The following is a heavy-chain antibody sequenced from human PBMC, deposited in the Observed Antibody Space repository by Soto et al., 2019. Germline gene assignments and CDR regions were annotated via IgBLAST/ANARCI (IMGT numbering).Heavy chain of an antibody. V-gene: IGHV3-30*18. J-gene: IGHJ4*02. CDR2: ISYDGSTI. CDR3: AKGPWHLAHGHYFDY. D-gene: IGHD5-12*01. CDR1: GCTSSNYA. Sequence: QVEVVESGGGVVQPGRSLRLSCAASGCTSSNYAMHWVRQAPGKGLEWVAGISYDGSTIYYVDSVKGRFTVSRDNSKNTLYLHMSSLRADDTAVYSCAKGPWHLAHGHYFDYCGQGTLVTVSS.